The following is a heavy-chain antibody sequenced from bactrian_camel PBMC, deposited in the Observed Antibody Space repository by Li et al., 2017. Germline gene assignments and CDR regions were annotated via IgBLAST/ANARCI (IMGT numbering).Heavy chain of an antibody. D-gene: IGHD6*01. V-gene: IGHV3S53*01. CDR1: GYINRRYS. CDR2: LDDDGTT. J-gene: IGHJ4*01. Sequence: QVQLVESGGGSVQAGGSARLTCVGSGYINRRYSRGWFRQTPGKEREGVAALDDDGTTTYADSVKGRFTISRDNANNTVYLQMNSLKSEDTALYYCITGTFAVWGQGTQVTVS. CDR3: ITGTFAV.